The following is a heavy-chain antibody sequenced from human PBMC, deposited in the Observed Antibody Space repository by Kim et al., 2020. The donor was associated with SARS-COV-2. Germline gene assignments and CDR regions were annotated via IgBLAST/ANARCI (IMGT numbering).Heavy chain of an antibody. J-gene: IGHJ4*02. CDR1: SFTVSSNH. V-gene: IGHV3-66*01. CDR3: VRGGRGPYFFDC. CDR2: IYTSGTT. D-gene: IGHD2-15*01. Sequence: GGSLRLSCSSSSFTVSSNHMAWVRLAPGKGLEWVSFIYTSGTTHYADSVKERFTISRDNSKNTVFLQMSGLRAEDTAIYYCVRGGRGPYFFDCWGQGTLVTVSS.